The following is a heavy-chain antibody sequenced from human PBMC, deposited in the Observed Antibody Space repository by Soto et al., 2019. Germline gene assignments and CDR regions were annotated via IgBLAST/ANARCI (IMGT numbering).Heavy chain of an antibody. J-gene: IGHJ6*03. CDR3: ARVIVLMVYATTYYMDV. CDR2: ISAYNGNT. D-gene: IGHD2-8*01. CDR1: GYTFTSYG. V-gene: IGHV1-18*01. Sequence: ASVKVSCTASGYTFTSYGISWVRQAPGQGLEWMGWISAYNGNTNYAQKLQGRVTMTTDTSTSTAYMELRSLRSDDTAVYYCARVIVLMVYATTYYMDVWGKGTTVTVSS.